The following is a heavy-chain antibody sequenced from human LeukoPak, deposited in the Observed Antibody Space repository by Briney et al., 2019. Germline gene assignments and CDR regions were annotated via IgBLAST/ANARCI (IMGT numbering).Heavy chain of an antibody. CDR2: ISSSSSYI. Sequence: KTGGSLRLSCAASGFTFSSYSMNWVRQAPGKGLKWVSYISSSSSYIYYADSVKGRFTIPRDNAKNSLYLQMNSLRPEDTAVYYCARDGSAVAPHDVNWFDPWGQGTLVTVSS. D-gene: IGHD6-19*01. CDR1: GFTFSSYS. CDR3: ARDGSAVAPHDVNWFDP. V-gene: IGHV3-21*01. J-gene: IGHJ5*02.